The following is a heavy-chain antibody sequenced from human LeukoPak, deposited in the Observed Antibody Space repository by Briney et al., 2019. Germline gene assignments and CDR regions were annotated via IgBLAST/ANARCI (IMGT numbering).Heavy chain of an antibody. CDR3: ARAYSESYGLGYYYMDV. J-gene: IGHJ6*03. CDR1: GLTFSGYS. Sequence: GGSLRLSCAASGLTFSGYSMNWVRQAPGKGLEGVSSISSSSIYIYYADSVKGRFIISRDNAKNSLYLQMNSLRVEDTAVYYCARAYSESYGLGYYYMDVWGKGTAVTVSS. CDR2: ISSSSIYI. V-gene: IGHV3-21*01. D-gene: IGHD1-26*01.